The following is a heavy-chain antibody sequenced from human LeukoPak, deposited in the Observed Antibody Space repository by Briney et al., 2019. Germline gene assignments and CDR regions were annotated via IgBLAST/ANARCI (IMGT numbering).Heavy chain of an antibody. CDR1: GGSFSGYY. CDR3: ARTHSSGYYYVFPPWIFDY. V-gene: IGHV4-34*01. Sequence: PSETLSLTCAVYGGSFSGYYWSWIRQPPGKGLEWIGEINHSGSTNYNPSLKSRVTISVDTSKNQFSLKPSSVTAADTAVYYCARTHSSGYYYVFPPWIFDYWGQGTLVTVSS. J-gene: IGHJ4*02. CDR2: INHSGST. D-gene: IGHD3-22*01.